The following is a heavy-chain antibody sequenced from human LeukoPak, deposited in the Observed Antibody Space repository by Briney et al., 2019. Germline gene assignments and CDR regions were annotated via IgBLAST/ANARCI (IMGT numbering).Heavy chain of an antibody. CDR2: IKGDGIST. J-gene: IGHJ4*02. CDR1: GFDFSSNW. CDR3: AKDHYWSIDY. Sequence: GGSLRLSCSASGFDFSSNWMHWVRHAPGQGLVWVSRIKGDGISTNYADSVKGRFTISRDIAKNTLYLQMNSLRAEDTGVYYCAKDHYWSIDYWGRGTLVTVSS. V-gene: IGHV3-74*01. D-gene: IGHD3-3*01.